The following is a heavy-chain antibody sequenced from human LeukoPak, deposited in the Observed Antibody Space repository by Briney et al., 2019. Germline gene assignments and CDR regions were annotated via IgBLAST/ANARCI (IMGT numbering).Heavy chain of an antibody. CDR1: GFTFSSYW. Sequence: GGSLRLSCAASGFTFSSYWMSWVRQAPGKGLEWVANIKQDGSEKYYVDSVKGRFTISRDNAKNSLYLQMNSLRAEDTAVYYCARGLYSSGWYEGPFDYWGQGTLVTVSS. CDR3: ARGLYSSGWYEGPFDY. V-gene: IGHV3-7*01. D-gene: IGHD6-19*01. CDR2: IKQDGSEK. J-gene: IGHJ4*02.